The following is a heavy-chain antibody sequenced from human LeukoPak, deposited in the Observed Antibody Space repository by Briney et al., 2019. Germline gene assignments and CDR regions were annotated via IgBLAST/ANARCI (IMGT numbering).Heavy chain of an antibody. D-gene: IGHD2-15*01. CDR1: GLTFSSHW. J-gene: IGHJ4*02. CDR3: ARDHVVDGLVFDY. Sequence: GGSLRLSCAASGLTFSSHWMSWVRQAPGKGLEWVANINQGGSEKNYVDSVKGRFTISRDNAKNSLYLQMNSLRAEDTAIYYCARDHVVDGLVFDYWGQGTLVTVSS. V-gene: IGHV3-7*01. CDR2: INQGGSEK.